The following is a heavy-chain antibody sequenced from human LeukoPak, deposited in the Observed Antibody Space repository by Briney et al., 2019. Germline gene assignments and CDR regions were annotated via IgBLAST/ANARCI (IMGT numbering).Heavy chain of an antibody. D-gene: IGHD3-10*01. CDR1: GGSISSYY. CDR3: ARVAYYGSGSYAFDI. V-gene: IGHV4-59*01. CDR2: IYYSGST. J-gene: IGHJ3*02. Sequence: SETLSLTCTASGGSISSYYWSWIRQPPGKGLEWIGYIYYSGSTNYNPSLKSRVTISVDTSKNQFSLKLSSVTAADTAVYYCARVAYYGSGSYAFDIWGQGTMVTVSS.